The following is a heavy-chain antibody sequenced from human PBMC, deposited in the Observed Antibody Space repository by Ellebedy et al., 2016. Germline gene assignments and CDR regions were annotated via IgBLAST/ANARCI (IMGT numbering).Heavy chain of an antibody. V-gene: IGHV4-34*01. D-gene: IGHD4-11*01. Sequence: SETLSLTCAVYGGSFSGYYWSWIRQPPGKGLEWIGEINHSGSTNYNPSLKSRVTISVDTSKNQFSLKLSSVTAADTAVYYCARAALQYYYYYYMDVWGKGTTVTVSS. CDR2: INHSGST. J-gene: IGHJ6*03. CDR3: ARAALQYYYYYYMDV. CDR1: GGSFSGYY.